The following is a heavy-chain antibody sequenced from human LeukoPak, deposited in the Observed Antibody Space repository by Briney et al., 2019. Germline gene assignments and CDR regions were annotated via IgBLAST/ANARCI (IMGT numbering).Heavy chain of an antibody. Sequence: GGSLRLSCAASGFTVSSNYMSWVRQAPWKGLEWVSVIYSGGTTYYADSVKGRFTISRDNSKNTLYLQMNSLRAEDTAVYYCAREQRLVQAGAIDVWGQGTMVTVSS. CDR3: AREQRLVQAGAIDV. CDR2: IYSGGTT. J-gene: IGHJ3*01. D-gene: IGHD6-13*01. V-gene: IGHV3-66*02. CDR1: GFTVSSNY.